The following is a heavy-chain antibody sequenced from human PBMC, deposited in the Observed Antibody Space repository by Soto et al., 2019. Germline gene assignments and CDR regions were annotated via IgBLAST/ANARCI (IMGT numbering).Heavy chain of an antibody. CDR3: TTSTTVTTEGWYYYYDGMDV. CDR2: IKSKTDGGTT. V-gene: IGHV3-15*07. CDR1: GFTFSNAW. D-gene: IGHD4-17*01. Sequence: GGSLRLSCAASGFTFSNAWMNWVRQAPGKGLEWVGRIKSKTDGGTTDYAAPVKGRFTISRDDSKNTLYLQMNSLKTEDTAVYYCTTSTTVTTEGWYYYYDGMDVWGQGTTVTVSS. J-gene: IGHJ6*02.